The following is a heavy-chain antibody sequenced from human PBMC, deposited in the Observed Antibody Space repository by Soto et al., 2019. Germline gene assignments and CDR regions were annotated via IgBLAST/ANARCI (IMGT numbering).Heavy chain of an antibody. CDR2: ISWNSGSI. J-gene: IGHJ4*02. Sequence: GGSLRLSCAASGFTFDDYAMHWVRQAPGKGLEWVSGISWNSGSIGYADSVKGRFTISRDNAKNSLYLQMNSLRAEDTALYYCAKDKSSLGDYQNNIFDYWGQGTLVTVSS. D-gene: IGHD4-17*01. CDR3: AKDKSSLGDYQNNIFDY. V-gene: IGHV3-9*01. CDR1: GFTFDDYA.